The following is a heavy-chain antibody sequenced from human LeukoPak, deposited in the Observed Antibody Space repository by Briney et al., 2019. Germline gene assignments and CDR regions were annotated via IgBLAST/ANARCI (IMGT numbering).Heavy chain of an antibody. CDR3: ARRLEGSRWWNDAFDI. J-gene: IGHJ3*02. Sequence: SETLSLTCTVSGGSISSSDYYWGWIRQPPGKGLEWIGSIYYSGSTYYNPSLKSRVTISVDTSKNQFSLKLSSVTAADTAMYYCARRLEGSRWWNDAFDIWGQGTMVTVSS. V-gene: IGHV4-39*01. CDR2: IYYSGST. D-gene: IGHD6-13*01. CDR1: GGSISSSDYY.